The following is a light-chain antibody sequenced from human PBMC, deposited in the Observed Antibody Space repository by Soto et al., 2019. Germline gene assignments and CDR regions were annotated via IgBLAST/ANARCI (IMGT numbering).Light chain of an antibody. CDR3: QQYYSPLPLT. CDR2: GAS. Sequence: EIVMTQSPATLSVSPGERASLSCRASQSVSSNLAWFQKKPGQAPRLLIYGASTRATGIPARFSGSGSGTEFTLTISSLQSADFAVYYCQQYYSPLPLTFGGGTKVEIK. V-gene: IGKV3-15*01. CDR1: QSVSSN. J-gene: IGKJ4*01.